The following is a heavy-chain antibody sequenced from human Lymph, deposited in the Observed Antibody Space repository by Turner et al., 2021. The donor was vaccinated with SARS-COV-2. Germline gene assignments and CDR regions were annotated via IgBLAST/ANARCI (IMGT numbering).Heavy chain of an antibody. Sequence: QVQLVQSGAEVKKPGASVKVSCKVSGSTLTELSMHWVRQAPGKGLEWVGGFDPEDGETIYAQKFQGRVTMTEDTSTDTAYMELSSLRSEDTAVYYCATVLCSGGSCYYYGMDVWGQGTTVTVSS. D-gene: IGHD2-15*01. CDR1: GSTLTELS. CDR2: FDPEDGET. CDR3: ATVLCSGGSCYYYGMDV. V-gene: IGHV1-24*01. J-gene: IGHJ6*02.